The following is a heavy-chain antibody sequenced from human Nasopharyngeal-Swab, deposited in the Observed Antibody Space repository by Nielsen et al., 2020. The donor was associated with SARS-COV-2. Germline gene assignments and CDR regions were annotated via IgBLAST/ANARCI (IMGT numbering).Heavy chain of an antibody. D-gene: IGHD6-13*01. CDR1: GFTFSDYY. Sequence: GESLKISCAASGFTFSDYYMSWVRQAPGKGLEWVANIKQDGSEKYYVDSVKGRFTISRDNAKNSLYLQMNSLRAEDTAVYYCARGRVYDDYWGQGTLVTVSS. CDR3: ARGRVYDDY. V-gene: IGHV3-7*01. CDR2: IKQDGSEK. J-gene: IGHJ4*02.